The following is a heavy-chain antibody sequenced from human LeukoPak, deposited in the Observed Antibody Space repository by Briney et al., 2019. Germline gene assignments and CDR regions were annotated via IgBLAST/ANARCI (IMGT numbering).Heavy chain of an antibody. CDR2: ISGSGGST. J-gene: IGHJ4*02. CDR3: AASRGSRDSPTFDY. D-gene: IGHD3-16*01. Sequence: PGGSLRLSCAASGFTFSSYAMSWVRQAPGKGLEWVSAISGSGGSTYYADSVKGRFTISRDNSKNTLYLQMNSLRAEDTAVYYCAASRGSRDSPTFDYWGQGTLVTVSS. CDR1: GFTFSSYA. V-gene: IGHV3-23*01.